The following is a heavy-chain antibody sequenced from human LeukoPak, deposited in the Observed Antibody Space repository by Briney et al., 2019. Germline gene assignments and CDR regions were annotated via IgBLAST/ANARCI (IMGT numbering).Heavy chain of an antibody. CDR2: INSDGSIT. V-gene: IGHV3-74*01. D-gene: IGHD3-22*01. J-gene: IGHJ4*02. CDR1: GFTFSSYW. CDR3: VRDLWNYYDSSGYYYEDY. Sequence: GGSLRLSCAASGFTFSSYWMHWVRQAPGEGLVWVSRINSDGSITSNADSVKGRFTISRDNAKNTLFLQMNSLRAEDTAVYYCVRDLWNYYDSSGYYYEDYWGQGTLVTVSS.